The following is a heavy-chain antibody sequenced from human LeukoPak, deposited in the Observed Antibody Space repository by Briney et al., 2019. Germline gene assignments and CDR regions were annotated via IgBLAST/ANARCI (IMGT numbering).Heavy chain of an antibody. CDR3: ARYLAVAGTIGGY. CDR1: GFTFSNYY. J-gene: IGHJ4*02. D-gene: IGHD6-19*01. V-gene: IGHV3-7*05. Sequence: GGSLRLSCAASGFTFSNYYMSWVRQAPGKGLEWVANIKQDGSDKYYVDSVKGRFTISRDNAKNSLYLQMNSLRAEDTAVYYCARYLAVAGTIGGYWGQGTLVTVPS. CDR2: IKQDGSDK.